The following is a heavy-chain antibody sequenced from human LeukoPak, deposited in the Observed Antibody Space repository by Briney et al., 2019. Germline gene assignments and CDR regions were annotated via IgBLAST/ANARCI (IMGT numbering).Heavy chain of an antibody. CDR3: ARDPGGSGPAS. V-gene: IGHV4-61*02. Sequence: PSQTLSLTCTVSGGSISSLNYHWTWIRQPARKGLELIGRIYTSGSTNYSPSFKSRVTISIDTSKNQFSLKLSSVTAADTAVCYCARDPGGSGPASWGPGTLVTVSS. J-gene: IGHJ5*02. CDR1: GGSISSLNYH. CDR2: IYTSGST. D-gene: IGHD6-19*01.